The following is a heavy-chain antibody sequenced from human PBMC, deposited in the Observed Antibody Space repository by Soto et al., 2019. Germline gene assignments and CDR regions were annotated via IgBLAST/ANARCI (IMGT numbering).Heavy chain of an antibody. Sequence: ASVKVSCTASGYTFTSYYMHWVRQAPGQGLEWMGIINPSGGSTSYAQKFQGRVTMTRDTSTSTVYMELSSLRSEDTAVYYCARGQGIQLWYSNNWFDPWGQGNLVTVS. D-gene: IGHD5-18*01. CDR3: ARGQGIQLWYSNNWFDP. CDR1: GYTFTSYY. V-gene: IGHV1-46*01. J-gene: IGHJ5*02. CDR2: INPSGGST.